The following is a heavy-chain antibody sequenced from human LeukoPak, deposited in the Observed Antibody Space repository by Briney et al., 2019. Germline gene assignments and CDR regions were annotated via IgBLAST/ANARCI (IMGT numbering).Heavy chain of an antibody. CDR2: IFHSGST. J-gene: IGHJ5*02. D-gene: IGHD6-19*01. V-gene: IGHV4-61*02. Sequence: SQTLSLTCTVSGGSTSSGTYYWNWIRQPAGKGLEWIGRIFHSGSTNYNPSLNSRVTMSVDTSKNQFSLKLSSVTAADTAVYYCARSRIVLADSLDPWGQGTLVTVSS. CDR3: ARSRIVLADSLDP. CDR1: GGSTSSGTYY.